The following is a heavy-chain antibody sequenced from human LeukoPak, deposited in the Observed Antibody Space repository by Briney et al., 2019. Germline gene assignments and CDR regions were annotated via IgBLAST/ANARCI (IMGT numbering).Heavy chain of an antibody. Sequence: SETLSLTCTVSGGSISSYYWSWIRQPPGKGLEWIGYIYYSGSTNYNPYLKSRVTISVDTSKNQFSLKLSSVTAADTAVYYCARHVRQRWLQLVYFDYWGQGTLVTVSS. CDR2: IYYSGST. J-gene: IGHJ4*02. CDR1: GGSISSYY. V-gene: IGHV4-59*08. D-gene: IGHD5-24*01. CDR3: ARHVRQRWLQLVYFDY.